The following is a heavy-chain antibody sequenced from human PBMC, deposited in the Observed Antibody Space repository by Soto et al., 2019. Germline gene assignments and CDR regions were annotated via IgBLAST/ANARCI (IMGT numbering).Heavy chain of an antibody. CDR3: AKAFLEWLLYDAFDI. CDR2: IKQDGSEK. Sequence: GGALRLSGAASVFSVSTHCMSWVRQAPGKGLEWVANIKQDGSEKYYVDSVKGRFTISRDNAKNSLYLQMNSLRAEDTAVYYCAKAFLEWLLYDAFDIWGQGTMVTVSS. V-gene: IGHV3-7*01. J-gene: IGHJ3*02. CDR1: VFSVSTHC. D-gene: IGHD3-3*02.